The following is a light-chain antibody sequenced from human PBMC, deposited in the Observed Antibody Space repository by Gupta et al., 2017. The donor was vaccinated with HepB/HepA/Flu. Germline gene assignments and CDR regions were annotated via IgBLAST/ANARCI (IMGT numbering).Light chain of an antibody. CDR3: GTWDSSLSALWV. Sequence: QSVLTQPPSVSAAPGQKVTISCSGSSSNIGNNYVSWYQQLPGTAPKLLIYDNNKRPSGIPDRFPGSKSGTSATLGITGLQTGDEADYYCGTWDSSLSALWVFGTGTKVTVL. CDR1: SSNIGNNY. CDR2: DNN. J-gene: IGLJ1*01. V-gene: IGLV1-51*01.